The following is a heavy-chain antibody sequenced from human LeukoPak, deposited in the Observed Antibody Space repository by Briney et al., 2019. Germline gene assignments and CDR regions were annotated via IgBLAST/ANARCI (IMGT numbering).Heavy chain of an antibody. D-gene: IGHD1-1*01. J-gene: IGHJ4*02. CDR2: IWYDGSNK. CDR3: ARSGDWSDSQPFDY. Sequence: PGGSLRLSCAASGFTFSSYGMHWVRQAPGKGLEWVAVIWYDGSNKYYADSVKGRFTVSRDNSKNTVYLQMNSLRAEDMAVYYCARSGDWSDSQPFDYWGQGTLVTVSS. V-gene: IGHV3-30*19. CDR1: GFTFSSYG.